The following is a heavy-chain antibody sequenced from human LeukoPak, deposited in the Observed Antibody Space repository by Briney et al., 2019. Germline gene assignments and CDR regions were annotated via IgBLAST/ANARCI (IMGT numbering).Heavy chain of an antibody. CDR2: INQDGTGK. Sequence: PGGSLRLSCAASGYTFSDFYICWVHESPGKGLEWVASINQDGTGKYYVASVKGRFTISRDNAKKSVWLQMTSLRADDTAVYYCARSLWPEDYWGQGTLVTVSS. CDR3: ARSLWPEDY. D-gene: IGHD3-16*01. CDR1: GYTFSDFY. J-gene: IGHJ4*02. V-gene: IGHV3-7*01.